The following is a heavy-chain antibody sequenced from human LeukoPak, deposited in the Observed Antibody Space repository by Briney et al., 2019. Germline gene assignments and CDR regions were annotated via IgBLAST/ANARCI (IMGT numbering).Heavy chain of an antibody. CDR1: GFTFSNYW. CDR2: INPDGSTT. V-gene: IGHV3-74*01. D-gene: IGHD3-22*01. J-gene: IGHJ4*02. CDR3: ARGAYYYDSSGYYYFDY. Sequence: GGSLRLSCAASGFTFSNYWMHWVRQDPGKGLVWVSFINPDGSTTNYADSVKGRFTISRDNAKNSLYLQMNSLRAEDTAVYYCARGAYYYDSSGYYYFDYWGQGTLVTVSS.